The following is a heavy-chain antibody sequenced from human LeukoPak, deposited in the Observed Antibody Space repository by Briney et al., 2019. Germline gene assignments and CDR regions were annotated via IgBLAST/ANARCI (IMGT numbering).Heavy chain of an antibody. CDR2: INHSGST. Sequence: SETLSLTCTVSGYSISSVYYWGWIRQPPGKGLEWIGEINHSGSTNYNPSLKSRVTISVDTSKNQFSLKLSSVTAADTAVYYCARHQPGYCSSTSCYGRRDFDYWGQGTLVTVSS. CDR1: GYSISSVYY. CDR3: ARHQPGYCSSTSCYGRRDFDY. V-gene: IGHV4-38-2*02. J-gene: IGHJ4*02. D-gene: IGHD2-2*01.